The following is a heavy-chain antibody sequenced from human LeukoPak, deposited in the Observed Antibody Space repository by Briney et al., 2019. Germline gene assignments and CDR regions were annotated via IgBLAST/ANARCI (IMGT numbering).Heavy chain of an antibody. CDR2: INHSGRT. CDR3: ARAPLERLFSFDY. J-gene: IGHJ4*02. Sequence: PSETLSLTCAVYGGSSTGYYWSWIRQPAGKGREWMGEINHSGRTNYNPSLKSRVTISVDTSKNQFSLKLSSVTAADTAVYYCARAPLERLFSFDYWGQGTLVTVSS. D-gene: IGHD3-3*01. CDR1: GGSSTGYY. V-gene: IGHV4-34*01.